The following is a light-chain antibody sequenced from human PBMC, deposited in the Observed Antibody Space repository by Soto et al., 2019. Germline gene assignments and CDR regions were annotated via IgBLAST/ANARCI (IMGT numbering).Light chain of an antibody. CDR3: QQYATSVTT. V-gene: IGKV3-20*01. CDR2: AAS. J-gene: IGKJ5*01. CDR1: QSVSSN. Sequence: EIVMTQSPATLSVSPGERATLSCRASQSVSSNLAWYQQKPGQAPRLLIFAASRRATDIPDRFSGSGSGTDFTLTISRLEPEDFAVFYCQQYATSVTTFGQGTRLEIK.